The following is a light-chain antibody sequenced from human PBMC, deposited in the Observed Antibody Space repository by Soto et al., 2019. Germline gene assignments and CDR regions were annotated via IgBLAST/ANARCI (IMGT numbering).Light chain of an antibody. CDR1: SSDVGGYKY. CDR3: SSYEGSNNLVL. Sequence: QSALTQPPSASGSPGQSVTISCTGSSSDVGGYKYVSWYQQHPGKAPKLMIYEVNKRPSGVPNRFSGSKSGNTASLTVSGLQAEDEAEYYCSSYEGSNNLVLFGGGTKLTVL. V-gene: IGLV2-8*01. J-gene: IGLJ2*01. CDR2: EVN.